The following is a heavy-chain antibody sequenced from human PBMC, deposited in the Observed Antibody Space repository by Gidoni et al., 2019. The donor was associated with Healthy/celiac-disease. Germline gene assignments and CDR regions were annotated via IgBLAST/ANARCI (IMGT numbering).Heavy chain of an antibody. Sequence: EVQLVESGGGLVQPGGSLRLSCAASGFTFNSYTMNWVRQAPGQGLEWVSYISSSSSTIYYTDSVKGRFTISRDNAKNSLYLQMNSLRAEDTAVYYCARSDSSGWADYFDYWGQGTLVTVSS. V-gene: IGHV3-48*01. CDR3: ARSDSSGWADYFDY. J-gene: IGHJ4*02. D-gene: IGHD6-19*01. CDR1: GFTFNSYT. CDR2: ISSSSSTI.